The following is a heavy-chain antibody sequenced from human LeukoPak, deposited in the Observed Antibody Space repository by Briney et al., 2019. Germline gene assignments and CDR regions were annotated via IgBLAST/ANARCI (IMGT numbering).Heavy chain of an antibody. D-gene: IGHD3-10*01. J-gene: IGHJ4*02. Sequence: GGSLRLSCAASGFTFTGYEMNWVRQAPGKGLEGVSSISSTGSTMYYADSVKGRFTISRDNAKNSLYLQMNSLRAEDTAIYYCARAAYMVRGVIITPPFDYWGQGTLVTVSS. V-gene: IGHV3-48*03. CDR3: ARAAYMVRGVIITPPFDY. CDR2: ISSTGSTM. CDR1: GFTFTGYE.